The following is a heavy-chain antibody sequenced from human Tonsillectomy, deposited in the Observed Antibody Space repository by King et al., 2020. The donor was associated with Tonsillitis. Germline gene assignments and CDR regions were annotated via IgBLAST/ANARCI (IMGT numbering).Heavy chain of an antibody. D-gene: IGHD5-12*01. CDR2: INPNSGGT. J-gene: IGHJ4*02. CDR1: RYTFTGYY. Sequence: VQLVQSGAEVKKPGASVKVSCKASRYTFTGYYMHWVRQAPGQGLEWMGWINPNSGGTNYAQKFRGWVTMTRDTSISTAYMEVSRLTSDDTAVYYCARGVKLSGYDFTYFDYWGQGTLVTVSS. CDR3: ARGVKLSGYDFTYFDY. V-gene: IGHV1-2*04.